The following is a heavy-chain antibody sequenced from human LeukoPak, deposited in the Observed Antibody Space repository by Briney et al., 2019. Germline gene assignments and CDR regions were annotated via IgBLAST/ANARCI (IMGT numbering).Heavy chain of an antibody. CDR3: TRGDGSGSYYGGDVFDI. J-gene: IGHJ3*02. CDR2: IRSTAYGGTT. D-gene: IGHD3-10*01. V-gene: IGHV3-49*04. CDR1: GYTFVDYV. Sequence: GGSLRLSCTVHGYTFVDYVMGWVRQAPGKGLEWEGFIRSTAYGGTTEYAESVKGRCTILRDDSKGIGYLQMNSLKTEGTAVYYCTRGDGSGSYYGGDVFDIWGQGTMVTVSS.